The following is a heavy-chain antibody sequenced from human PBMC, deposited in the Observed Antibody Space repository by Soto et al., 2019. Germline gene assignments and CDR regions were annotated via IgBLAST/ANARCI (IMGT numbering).Heavy chain of an antibody. CDR1: GYTFTTFG. CDR2: INTDNGNT. J-gene: IGHJ4*02. V-gene: IGHV1-18*01. Sequence: QVQLVQSGGGVKKPGAAVKVSCKASGYTFTTFGISWVRQAPGQGLEWMGWINTDNGNTKYAQSLQGRVTMTTDTSTSTAYMELTSLKSDDTAVYYCAREYCDDSSCYRGDYWGQGTLVIVSS. D-gene: IGHD2-2*02. CDR3: AREYCDDSSCYRGDY.